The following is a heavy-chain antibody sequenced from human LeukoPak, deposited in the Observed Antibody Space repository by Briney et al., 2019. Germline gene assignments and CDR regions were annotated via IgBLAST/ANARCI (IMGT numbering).Heavy chain of an antibody. J-gene: IGHJ3*02. CDR3: ARCEDRDAFDI. CDR1: GGTFSSYA. D-gene: IGHD2-15*01. CDR2: IIPILGIA. Sequence: GASVKVSCKASGGTFSSYAISWVRQAPGQGLEWMGRIIPILGIANYAQKFQGRVTITADKSTSTAYMEMSSLRSEDTAVYYCARCEDRDAFDIWGQGTMVTVSP. V-gene: IGHV1-69*04.